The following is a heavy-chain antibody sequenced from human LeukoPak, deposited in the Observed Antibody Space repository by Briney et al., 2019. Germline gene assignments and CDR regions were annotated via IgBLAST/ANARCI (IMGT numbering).Heavy chain of an antibody. CDR2: ISYDGSNK. CDR3: ARGRFNYDSTGYSSFYY. J-gene: IGHJ4*02. Sequence: GGSLRLSCAASGFTFSSYGMHWVRQAPGKGLEWVADISYDGSNKYYADSVKGRFTISRDNAKTSVYLQMNSLRAEDTAVYYCARGRFNYDSTGYSSFYYWGQGTLVTVSS. D-gene: IGHD3-22*01. V-gene: IGHV3-30*03. CDR1: GFTFSSYG.